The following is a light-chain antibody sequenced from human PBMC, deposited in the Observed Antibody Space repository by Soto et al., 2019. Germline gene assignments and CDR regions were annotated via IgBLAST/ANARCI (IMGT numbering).Light chain of an antibody. V-gene: IGLV2-14*01. CDR3: NSYTSSSTLVV. Sequence: QSVLTQPASVSGSPGQSITISCTGTSSDVCGYNYVSWYQQHPGKAPKLMIYDVSNRPSGVSNRFSGSKSGNTASLTISGLEAEDEADYYCNSYTSSSTLVVFGGGTKLTVL. CDR2: DVS. CDR1: SSDVCGYNY. J-gene: IGLJ2*01.